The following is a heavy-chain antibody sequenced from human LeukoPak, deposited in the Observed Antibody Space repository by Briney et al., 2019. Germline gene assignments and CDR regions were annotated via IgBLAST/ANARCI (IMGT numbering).Heavy chain of an antibody. CDR3: ARGAYASAWYAFDI. V-gene: IGHV4-59*02. Sequence: PSETLSLTCSVSGGSVRNYYWNWIRQPPGKGLEWIGYVYYTGSSNSDPSLKSRVTMFVDTSKNQLPLRLSSVSALDTAVYYCARGAYASAWYAFDIWGPGTGVSVTS. D-gene: IGHD6-19*01. J-gene: IGHJ3*02. CDR1: GGSVRNYY. CDR2: VYYTGSS.